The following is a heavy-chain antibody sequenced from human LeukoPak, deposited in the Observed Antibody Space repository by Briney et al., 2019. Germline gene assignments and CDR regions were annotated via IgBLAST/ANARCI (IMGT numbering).Heavy chain of an antibody. CDR1: GFTFSSYA. Sequence: PGGSLRLSCAASGFTFSSYAMHWVRQAPGKGLEWVAVISYDGSNKYYADSVKGRFTISGDNSKNTLYLQMNSLRAEDTAVYYCARDLEGTFDYWGQGTLVTVSS. CDR2: ISYDGSNK. V-gene: IGHV3-30*04. CDR3: ARDLEGTFDY. J-gene: IGHJ4*02.